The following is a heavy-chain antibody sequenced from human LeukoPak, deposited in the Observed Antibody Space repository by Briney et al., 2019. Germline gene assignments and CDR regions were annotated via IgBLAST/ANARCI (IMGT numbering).Heavy chain of an antibody. D-gene: IGHD3-3*01. CDR2: ISGTGGST. J-gene: IGHJ4*02. V-gene: IGHV3-23*01. CDR1: GLTFSSHA. CDR3: ANAPYYDFWSGHPFEF. Sequence: PGGSLRLSCAASGLTFSSHAMSWVRQAPGKGLEWVSTISGTGGSTYYADSVKGRFTIFSDKSTNTVYLQMNSLRAEDTAVYFCANAPYYDFWSGHPFEFWGQGTLVTVSS.